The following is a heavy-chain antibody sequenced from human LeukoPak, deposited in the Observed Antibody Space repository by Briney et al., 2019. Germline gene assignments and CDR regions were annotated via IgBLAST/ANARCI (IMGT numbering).Heavy chain of an antibody. Sequence: GGSLRISCAASGFTFSSYAMNWVRQAPGKRLQWVSSISGSGVNTYYADSVKGRFTISRDNSKDTLYLQMNSLRAEDTAVYYCAKDPDGQYTSSWYTVDYWGQGTLVTVSS. CDR3: AKDPDGQYTSSWYTVDY. V-gene: IGHV3-23*01. CDR1: GFTFSSYA. J-gene: IGHJ4*02. D-gene: IGHD6-13*01. CDR2: ISGSGVNT.